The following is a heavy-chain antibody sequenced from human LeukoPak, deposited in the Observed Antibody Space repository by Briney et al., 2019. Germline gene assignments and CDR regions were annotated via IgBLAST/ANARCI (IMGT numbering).Heavy chain of an antibody. CDR3: ARVSGSYWETLFDY. J-gene: IGHJ4*02. CDR1: GYTFTGYY. V-gene: IGHV1-2*06. D-gene: IGHD1-26*01. CDR2: INPNSGGT. Sequence: GASVKVSCKASGYTFTGYYMHWVRQAPGQGLEWMGRINPNSGGTNYAQKFQGRVTMTRDTSISTAYMELSRLRSDDTAVYYCARVSGSYWETLFDYWGQGTLVTVSS.